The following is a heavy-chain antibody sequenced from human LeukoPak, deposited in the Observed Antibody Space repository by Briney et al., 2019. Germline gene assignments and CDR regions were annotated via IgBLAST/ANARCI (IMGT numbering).Heavy chain of an antibody. Sequence: GGSLRLSCAASGFTFSSNWMHWVRQAPGKGLVWVSRINEDGSTTNYADSVKGRSTIFRDSAKNTLYLQMNSLRAEDTAVYYCVRDLGGRSGHWGQGTLSPSPQ. CDR1: GFTFSSNW. V-gene: IGHV3-74*01. CDR2: INEDGSTT. D-gene: IGHD1-26*01. J-gene: IGHJ4*02. CDR3: VRDLGGRSGH.